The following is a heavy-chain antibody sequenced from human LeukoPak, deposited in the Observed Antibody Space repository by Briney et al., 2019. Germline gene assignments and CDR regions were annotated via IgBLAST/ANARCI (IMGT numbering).Heavy chain of an antibody. J-gene: IGHJ6*02. V-gene: IGHV4-39*07. CDR3: AREGSSGPRDYYGMDV. CDR2: IYYSGST. D-gene: IGHD3-22*01. Sequence: SETLSLTCTVSGVSISSGGYYWGWIRQPPGKGLEWIGSIYYSGSTYYNPSLKSRVTISVDTSKNQFSLKLSSVTAADTAVYYCAREGSSGPRDYYGMDVWGQGTTVTVSS. CDR1: GVSISSGGYY.